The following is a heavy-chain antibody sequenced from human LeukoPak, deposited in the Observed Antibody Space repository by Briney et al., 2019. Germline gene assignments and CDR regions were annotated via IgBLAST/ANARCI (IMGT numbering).Heavy chain of an antibody. CDR2: IIPIFGTA. V-gene: IGHV1-69*01. D-gene: IGHD5-18*01. J-gene: IGHJ4*02. CDR1: GGTFSSYA. CDR3: ARVVGRTAMVTRYFDY. Sequence: SVKVSCKASGGTFSSYAISWVRQAPGQGLEWMGGIIPIFGTANYAQRFQGRVTITADESTSTAYMELSSLRSEDTAVYYCARVVGRTAMVTRYFDYWGQGTLVTVSS.